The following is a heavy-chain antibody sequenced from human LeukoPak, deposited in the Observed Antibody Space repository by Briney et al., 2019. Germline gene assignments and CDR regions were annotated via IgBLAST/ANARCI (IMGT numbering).Heavy chain of an antibody. D-gene: IGHD2-15*01. V-gene: IGHV4-61*02. CDR1: GDSITSGDSY. CDR2: IYTSGAT. CDR3: AREYSH. Sequence: SETLSLTCSVSGDSITSGDSYWTWIRQPAGEWLEWIGLIYTSGATKYNPSLKSRITISLDTSKNQFSLQLNSVTAADTAVYYCAREYSHWGQGTLVTVSS. J-gene: IGHJ4*02.